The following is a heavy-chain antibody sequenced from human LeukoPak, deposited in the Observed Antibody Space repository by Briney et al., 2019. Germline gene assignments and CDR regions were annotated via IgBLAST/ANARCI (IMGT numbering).Heavy chain of an antibody. CDR1: GFTVSSNY. Sequence: GGSLRLSCAASGFTVSSNYMSWVRQAPGKGLEWASVIYSGGSTYYADSVKGRFTISRDNSKNTLYLQINSLRAEDAAVYYCAAERRGSSYYDGKEAFDHWGQGTLVAVSS. V-gene: IGHV3-53*01. CDR3: AAERRGSSYYDGKEAFDH. D-gene: IGHD4-23*01. J-gene: IGHJ4*02. CDR2: IYSGGST.